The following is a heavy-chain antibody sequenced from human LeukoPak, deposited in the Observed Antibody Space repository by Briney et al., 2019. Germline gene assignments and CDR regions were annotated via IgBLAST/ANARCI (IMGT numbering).Heavy chain of an antibody. J-gene: IGHJ4*02. CDR2: ITYDGSSK. V-gene: IGHV3-30*04. CDR1: GFAFSSYA. Sequence: GRSLRLSCAASGFAFSSYAMHWVRQAPGKGLEWVALITYDGSSKYYADSVRGRFSISRDNSKNTLYLEMNSLRRDDTAVYFCARVHTERASLPPFDHWGQGSLVTVSS. D-gene: IGHD1-26*01. CDR3: ARVHTERASLPPFDH.